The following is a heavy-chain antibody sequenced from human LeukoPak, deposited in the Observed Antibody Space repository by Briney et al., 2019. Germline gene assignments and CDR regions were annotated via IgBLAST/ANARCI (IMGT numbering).Heavy chain of an antibody. CDR1: GYTFTSYY. CDR3: AREETKAGFDP. V-gene: IGHV1-46*01. J-gene: IGHJ5*02. CDR2: INPSGGST. D-gene: IGHD2-8*01. Sequence: ASVTVSCTASGYTFTSYYMHWVRQAPGQGLEWMGIINPSGGSTSYAQKFQGRVTMTRDTSTSTVYMELSSLRSEDTAVYYCAREETKAGFDPWGQGTLVTVSS.